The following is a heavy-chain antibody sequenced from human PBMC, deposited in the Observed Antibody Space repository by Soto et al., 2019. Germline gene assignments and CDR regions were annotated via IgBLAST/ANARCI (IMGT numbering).Heavy chain of an antibody. CDR1: GGTFSSYA. CDR2: IIPIFGTA. J-gene: IGHJ6*02. V-gene: IGHV1-69*01. D-gene: IGHD4-17*01. Sequence: QVQLVQSGAEVKKPGSSVKVSCKASGGTFSSYAISWVRQAPGQGLGWMGGIIPIFGTANYAQKFQGRVTITADESTSTAYMELSSLRSEDTAVYYCARGGDYGDYGYYYYGMDVWGQGTTVTVSS. CDR3: ARGGDYGDYGYYYYGMDV.